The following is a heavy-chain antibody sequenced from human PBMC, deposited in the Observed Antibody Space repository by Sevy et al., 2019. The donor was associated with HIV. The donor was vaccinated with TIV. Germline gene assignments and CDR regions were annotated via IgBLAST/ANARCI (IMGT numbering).Heavy chain of an antibody. Sequence: GESLKISCAASGFTFNLYSMNYVRQVPGRGLEWVSSISSTSSYIFYGASVKGRFTISRDNTKNSLYLQMNSLRAEDTIAYYCARGAGDPVGALDIWGQGTMVTVSS. CDR3: ARGAGDPVGALDI. CDR2: ISSTSSYI. D-gene: IGHD4-17*01. J-gene: IGHJ3*02. CDR1: GFTFNLYS. V-gene: IGHV3-21*01.